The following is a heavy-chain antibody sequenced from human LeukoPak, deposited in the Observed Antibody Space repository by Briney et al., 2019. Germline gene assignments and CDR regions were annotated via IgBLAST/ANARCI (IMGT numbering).Heavy chain of an antibody. V-gene: IGHV1-18*01. D-gene: IGHD6-6*01. Sequence: ASVKVSCKASGYTFTNYGISWPRQVPGQGLEWMGWISVYNGNTKYAQKLQGRVTMTEDTSTDTAYMELSSLRSEDTAVYYCATINWQLGAFDIWGQGTMVTVSS. CDR3: ATINWQLGAFDI. CDR2: ISVYNGNT. CDR1: GYTFTNYG. J-gene: IGHJ3*02.